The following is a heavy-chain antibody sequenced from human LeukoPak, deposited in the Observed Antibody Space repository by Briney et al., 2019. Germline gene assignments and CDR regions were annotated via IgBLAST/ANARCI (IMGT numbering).Heavy chain of an antibody. J-gene: IGHJ4*02. CDR1: GGSISGTNW. CDR3: SRESGPFCPFGY. V-gene: IGHV4/OR15-8*02. Sequence: PSETLSLTCGVSGGSISGTNWWSWVRQPPGQGLEWIGEISLAGQTNYNPSLNGRVTMSLDKSSNQLSLHLTSVTAADTATYYCSRESGPFCPFGYWGQGTLVVVSS. CDR2: ISLAGQT. D-gene: IGHD1-26*01.